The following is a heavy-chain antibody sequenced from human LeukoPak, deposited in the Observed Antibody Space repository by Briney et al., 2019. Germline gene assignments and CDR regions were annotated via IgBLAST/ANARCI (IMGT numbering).Heavy chain of an antibody. V-gene: IGHV1-46*01. CDR3: ARGGGTDSGDYVGLVDY. CDR1: GYTFTSYY. Sequence: ASVKVSCKASGYTFTSYYMHWGRHAPGQGLEWMGIINPSGGSTSYAQKFQGRGTMTRDTSTSTVYMELSSLRSEHRALYYCARGGGTDSGDYVGLVDYWGQGTLVTVSS. CDR2: INPSGGST. D-gene: IGHD4-17*01. J-gene: IGHJ4*02.